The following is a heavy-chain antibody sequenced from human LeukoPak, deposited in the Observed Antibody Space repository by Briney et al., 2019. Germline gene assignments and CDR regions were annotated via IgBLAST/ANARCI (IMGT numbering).Heavy chain of an antibody. CDR2: ISSSGSTI. CDR1: GFTFSSYE. D-gene: IGHD3-22*01. J-gene: IGHJ4*02. CDR3: ARDRGENRYYDSSAV. V-gene: IGHV3-48*03. Sequence: LSGGSLRLSCAASGFTFSSYEMSYISSSGSTIYYADSVKGRFTISRDNAKNSLYLQMNSLRAEDTAVYYCARDRGENRYYDSSAVWGQGTLVTVSS.